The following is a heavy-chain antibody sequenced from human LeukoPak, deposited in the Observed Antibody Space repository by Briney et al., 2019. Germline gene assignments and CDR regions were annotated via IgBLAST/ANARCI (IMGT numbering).Heavy chain of an antibody. CDR2: IYTSGST. D-gene: IGHD6-6*01. Sequence: PSETLSLTCTVSGGSISSYYWSWIRQPPGKGLEWLGYIYTSGSTNYNPSLKSRVTISVDTSKNQFSLKLSSVTAADTAVCYCARMSIAAQSWFDPWGQGTLVTVSS. V-gene: IGHV4-4*09. CDR3: ARMSIAAQSWFDP. J-gene: IGHJ5*02. CDR1: GGSISSYY.